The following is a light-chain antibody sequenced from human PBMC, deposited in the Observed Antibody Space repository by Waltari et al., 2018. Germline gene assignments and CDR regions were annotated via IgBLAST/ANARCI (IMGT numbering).Light chain of an antibody. J-gene: IGLJ1*01. CDR2: DVS. Sequence: QSALTQPASVPGSLGPSITIPCTGPYRDVGRYNFFSWYQQHPGKAPKLVIFDVSNRPSGVSNRFSGSKSGNTASLSISGLQAEDEADYYCCSYTDRSTYVFGTGTKVTVL. CDR3: CSYTDRSTYV. V-gene: IGLV2-14*03. CDR1: YRDVGRYNF.